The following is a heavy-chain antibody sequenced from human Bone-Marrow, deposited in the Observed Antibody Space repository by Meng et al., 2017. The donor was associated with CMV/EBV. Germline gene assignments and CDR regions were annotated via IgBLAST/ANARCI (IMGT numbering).Heavy chain of an antibody. J-gene: IGHJ3*02. CDR2: ISSSSSYI. Sequence: GESLKISCAASGFTFSSYSMNWVRQAPGKGLEWVSSISSSSSYIYYADSVKGRFTISRDNAKNSLYLQMNSLRAEDTAVYYCARGIVGAHDALDIWGQGTMVIVAS. CDR3: ARGIVGAHDALDI. V-gene: IGHV3-21*01. D-gene: IGHD1-26*01. CDR1: GFTFSSYS.